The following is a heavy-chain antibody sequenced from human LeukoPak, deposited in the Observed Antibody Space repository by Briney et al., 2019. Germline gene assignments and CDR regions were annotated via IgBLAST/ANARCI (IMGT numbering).Heavy chain of an antibody. CDR3: ATPVSPNYFYYMDV. V-gene: IGHV3-11*01. Sequence: GGSLRLSCAASGFTFSNFYISWFRQAPGKGLEWLSYISGSGTNQHYADSVRGRFTISRDNAENSLSLQMDSLRAEDTAVYYCATPVSPNYFYYMDVWGKGTTVTVSS. D-gene: IGHD4-11*01. CDR2: ISGSGTNQ. CDR1: GFTFSNFY. J-gene: IGHJ6*03.